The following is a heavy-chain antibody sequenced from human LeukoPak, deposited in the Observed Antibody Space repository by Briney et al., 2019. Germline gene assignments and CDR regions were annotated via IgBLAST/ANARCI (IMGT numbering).Heavy chain of an antibody. CDR1: AFTFSNYW. J-gene: IGHJ4*02. CDR2: IKEDGGEI. V-gene: IGHV3-7*01. D-gene: IGHD4-23*01. CDR3: ARDRGYSTFDY. Sequence: HSGGSLRLSCAASAFTFSNYWMSWVRQAPGKGPEWVANIKEDGGEINYLDSVKGQFTISRDNAKNSLYLQMNRLRAEDTAVYYCARDRGYSTFDYWGQGTLATVSS.